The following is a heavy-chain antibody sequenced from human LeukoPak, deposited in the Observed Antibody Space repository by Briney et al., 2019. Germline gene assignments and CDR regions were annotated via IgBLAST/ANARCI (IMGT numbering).Heavy chain of an antibody. J-gene: IGHJ4*02. CDR2: IIPIFGTA. Sequence: SVKVSCKASGGTFSSYAISWVRQAPGQGLEWMGGIIPIFGTANYAQKFQGRVTITADESTSTAYMELSSLRSEDTAVYYCARGPNYYYDSSGYYFDYWGQGTLVTVSS. CDR1: GGTFSSYA. D-gene: IGHD3-22*01. CDR3: ARGPNYYYDSSGYYFDY. V-gene: IGHV1-69*13.